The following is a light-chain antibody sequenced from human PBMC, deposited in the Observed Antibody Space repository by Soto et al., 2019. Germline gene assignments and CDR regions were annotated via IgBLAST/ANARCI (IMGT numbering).Light chain of an antibody. CDR3: QQYNTYSWT. CDR1: QSISSY. V-gene: IGKV1-39*01. J-gene: IGKJ1*01. Sequence: DIQMTESPSSLSASVGDRVTITCRASQSISSYLNWYQQKPGKAPKLLIYGASSLQSGVPSRFSGSGSGTDFTLTISSLQPEDFATYYCQQYNTYSWTFGQGTKVDIK. CDR2: GAS.